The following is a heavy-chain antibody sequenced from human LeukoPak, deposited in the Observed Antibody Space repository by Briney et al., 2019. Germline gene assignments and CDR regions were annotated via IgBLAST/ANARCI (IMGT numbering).Heavy chain of an antibody. CDR3: ARVYSSTWYSGYLHMDV. V-gene: IGHV3-21*01. CDR1: GFTLSSYN. J-gene: IGHJ6*03. Sequence: KPGGSLRLSCVASGFTLSSYNMKWIRQAPGKRLEWVSSISWRNIDIEYADSVKGRFTISRDNDKKSLYLQMNSLRVEDTAVYYCARVYSSTWYSGYLHMDVWGKGTTVTVSS. D-gene: IGHD6-13*01. CDR2: ISWRNIDI.